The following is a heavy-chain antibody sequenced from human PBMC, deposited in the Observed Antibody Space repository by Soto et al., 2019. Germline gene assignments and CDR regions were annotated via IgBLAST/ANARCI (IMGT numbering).Heavy chain of an antibody. J-gene: IGHJ3*02. CDR3: ARGRLTAPKSGARGAFEI. D-gene: IGHD1-26*01. Sequence: QVQLVQSGAEVQKPGSSVKVSCKASGGTLDSQGISWFRQAPGQGLEWMGRITPVSETANYAQRFQGRVTITADKSTSTAYMELSGLNSDDTAVYYCARGRLTAPKSGARGAFEIWGQGTMIIVSS. V-gene: IGHV1-69*06. CDR1: GGTLDSQG. CDR2: ITPVSETA.